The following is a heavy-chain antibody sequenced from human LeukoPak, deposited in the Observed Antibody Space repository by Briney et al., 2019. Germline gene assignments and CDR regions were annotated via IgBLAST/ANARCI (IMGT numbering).Heavy chain of an antibody. CDR3: ARHSSSWYGPWGFDY. Sequence: SETLSLTCTVSGGSISSGGYYWSWIRQHPGKGLEWIGYIYYSGSTYYNPSLKSRVTISVDTSKNQFSLKLSSVTAADTAVYYRARHSSSWYGPWGFDYWGQGTLVTVSS. CDR2: IYYSGST. V-gene: IGHV4-31*03. CDR1: GGSISSGGYY. J-gene: IGHJ4*02. D-gene: IGHD6-13*01.